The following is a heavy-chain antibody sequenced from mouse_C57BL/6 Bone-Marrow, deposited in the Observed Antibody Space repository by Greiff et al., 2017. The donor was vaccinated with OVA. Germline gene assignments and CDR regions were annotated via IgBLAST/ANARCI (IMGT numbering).Heavy chain of an antibody. Sequence: QVQLKQSGAELARPGASVKLSCKASGYTFTSYGISWVKQRTGQGLEWIGQIYPGDGDTNYNGKFKGKATLTADKSSSTAYMQLSSLTSEDSAVYFCARGAYWGQGTLVTVSA. J-gene: IGHJ3*01. CDR2: IYPGDGDT. CDR1: GYTFTSYG. V-gene: IGHV1-81*01. CDR3: ARGAY.